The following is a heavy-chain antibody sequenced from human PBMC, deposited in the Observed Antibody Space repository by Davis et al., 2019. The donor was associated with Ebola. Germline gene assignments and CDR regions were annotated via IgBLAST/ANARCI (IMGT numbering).Heavy chain of an antibody. V-gene: IGHV3-21*01. CDR3: TKTIVATAGDF. CDR2: ISGTGRSHT. Sequence: GGSLRLSCAASGFTFSSYAMNWVRQAPGKGLEWVASISGTGRSHTFYAESVKGRFTISRDNDKNSLYLHMNSLRVEDTAVYYCTKTIVATAGDFWGQGTLVTVSS. CDR1: GFTFSSYA. D-gene: IGHD6-13*01. J-gene: IGHJ4*02.